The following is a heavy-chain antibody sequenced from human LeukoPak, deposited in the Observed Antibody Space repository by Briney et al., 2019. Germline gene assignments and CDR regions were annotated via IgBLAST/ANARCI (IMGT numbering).Heavy chain of an antibody. Sequence: GGSPRLSCAASGFTFSSYSMNWVRQAPGKGLEWVSYISSSSSTIYYADSVKGRFTISRDNSRNTVYLHMNSLRAEDTAVYYCARDRWGSGNRYWYFDLWGRGTLVTVSS. V-gene: IGHV3-48*01. CDR3: ARDRWGSGNRYWYFDL. CDR1: GFTFSSYS. CDR2: ISSSSSTI. J-gene: IGHJ2*01. D-gene: IGHD3-10*01.